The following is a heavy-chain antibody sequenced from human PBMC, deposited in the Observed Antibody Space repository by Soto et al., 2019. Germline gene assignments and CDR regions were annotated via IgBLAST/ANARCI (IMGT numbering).Heavy chain of an antibody. CDR2: IYYSGST. V-gene: IGHV4-61*01. Sequence: TLSLTCTVSGGSVSSGSYYWSWIRQPPGKRLEWIGYIYYSGSTNYNPSLKSRVTISVDTSKNQFSLKLSSVTAADTAVYYCARVSRVLRAFDIWGQGTMVTVSS. CDR1: GGSVSSGSYY. J-gene: IGHJ3*02. CDR3: ARVSRVLRAFDI. D-gene: IGHD3-10*01.